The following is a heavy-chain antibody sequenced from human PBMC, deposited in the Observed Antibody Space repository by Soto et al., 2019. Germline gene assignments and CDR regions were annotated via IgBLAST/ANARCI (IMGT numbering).Heavy chain of an antibody. V-gene: IGHV4-59*01. CDR3: ARLGTFFVVVTPGPWIDP. Sequence: PSETLSLTCTVSGGSISSYYWSWIRQPPGKGLEWIGYIYYSGSTNYNPSLKSRVTISVDTSKNQFSLKLSSVTAADTAVYYCARLGTFFVVVTPGPWIDPWGQGTLVAVSS. D-gene: IGHD3-3*01. J-gene: IGHJ5*02. CDR1: GGSISSYY. CDR2: IYYSGST.